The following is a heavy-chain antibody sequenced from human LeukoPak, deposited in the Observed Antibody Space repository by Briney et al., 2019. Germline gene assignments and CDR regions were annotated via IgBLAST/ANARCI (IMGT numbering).Heavy chain of an antibody. J-gene: IGHJ6*02. Sequence: ASVKVSCKASGYTFTSYGISWVRQAPGQGLEWMGWISAYNGNTNYAQKLQGRVTMTTDTSTSTAYMELRSLRSDDTAVYYCARGWQWRSYYYYGMDVWGQGTTVTVSS. CDR3: ARGWQWRSYYYYGMDV. D-gene: IGHD6-19*01. CDR1: GYTFTSYG. V-gene: IGHV1-18*01. CDR2: ISAYNGNT.